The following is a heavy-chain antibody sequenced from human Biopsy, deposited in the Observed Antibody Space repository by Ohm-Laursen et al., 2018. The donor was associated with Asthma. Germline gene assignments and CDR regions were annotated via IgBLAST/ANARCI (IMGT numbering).Heavy chain of an antibody. V-gene: IGHV3-30-3*01. CDR1: GFTFHNYV. Sequence: SLRLSCSASGFTFHNYVMHWVRQAPGKGLEWVAGIFFDGSNKNYADSVKGRFTISRDNSKDTLYLQMNSLRGDDTAVYYCARGKTWGRSYYFDYWGQGTLVTVSS. CDR3: ARGKTWGRSYYFDY. J-gene: IGHJ4*02. CDR2: IFFDGSNK. D-gene: IGHD6-6*01.